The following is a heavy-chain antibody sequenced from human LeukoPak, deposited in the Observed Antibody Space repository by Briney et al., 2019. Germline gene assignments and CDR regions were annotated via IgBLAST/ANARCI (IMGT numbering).Heavy chain of an antibody. D-gene: IGHD3-22*01. V-gene: IGHV3-11*01. CDR2: ISSSGSTI. J-gene: IGHJ5*02. Sequence: PGGSLRLSCAASGFTFSDYYMSWIRQAPGKGLEWVSYISSSGSTIYYADSVKGRFTISRDNAKNSLYLQMNSLRAEDTAVYYCARESDYYDSSGYPTGRNWFDPWGQGTLVTVSS. CDR3: ARESDYYDSSGYPTGRNWFDP. CDR1: GFTFSDYY.